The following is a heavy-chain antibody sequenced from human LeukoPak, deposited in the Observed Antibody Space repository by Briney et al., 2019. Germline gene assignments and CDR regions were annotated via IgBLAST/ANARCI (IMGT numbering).Heavy chain of an antibody. Sequence: PSETLSLTSTVSGYSISSALYWGWIRQPPEKGLEWVGFLYHSGGTYYNPSLKSRLNMLIDTSKNQFSLKLTSVTAPDTAVYYCARADYGDYVFWGQGTLVTVSS. CDR1: GYSISSALY. D-gene: IGHD4-17*01. V-gene: IGHV4-38-2*02. CDR2: LYHSGGT. J-gene: IGHJ4*02. CDR3: ARADYGDYVF.